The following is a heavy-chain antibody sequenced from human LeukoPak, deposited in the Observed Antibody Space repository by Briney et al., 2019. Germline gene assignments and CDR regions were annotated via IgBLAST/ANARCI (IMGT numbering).Heavy chain of an antibody. Sequence: GGSLRLSCAASGFTFSNFAMMWVRQAPGTGLQWVSTITGCGATFYADSVRGRFTIFRDTSMNTLFLQMNSLGAEDTAVYYCAKGAAAGKVDWFDPWGQGTLVTVSS. V-gene: IGHV3-23*01. J-gene: IGHJ5*02. D-gene: IGHD6-13*01. CDR3: AKGAAAGKVDWFDP. CDR2: ITGCGAT. CDR1: GFTFSNFA.